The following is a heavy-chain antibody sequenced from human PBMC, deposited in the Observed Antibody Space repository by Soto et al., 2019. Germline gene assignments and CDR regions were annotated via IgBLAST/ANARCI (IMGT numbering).Heavy chain of an antibody. D-gene: IGHD6-6*01. Sequence: SETLSLTCTVSGGSISSDANFWSWIRQLPGRGLEWIGYISYTGRTYYTPSLNSRLTISLDTSKNLFSLRLSAVTAADTAVYFCARGSFSSSSSWLDPWGQGTLVTVSS. CDR1: GGSISSDANF. CDR2: ISYTGRT. CDR3: ARGSFSSSSSWLDP. J-gene: IGHJ5*02. V-gene: IGHV4-31*03.